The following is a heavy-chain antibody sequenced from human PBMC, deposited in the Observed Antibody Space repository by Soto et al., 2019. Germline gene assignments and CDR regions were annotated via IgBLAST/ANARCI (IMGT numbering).Heavy chain of an antibody. CDR3: ARVAIVGATSKPPYYFDY. CDR1: GHTFTSYY. CDR2: INPSGGST. J-gene: IGHJ4*02. Sequence: ASVKVSCKASGHTFTSYYMHWVRQAPGQGLEWMGIINPSGGSTSYAQKFQGRVTMTRDTSTSTVYMELSSLRSEDTAVYYCARVAIVGATSKPPYYFDYWGQGTLVTVSS. D-gene: IGHD1-26*01. V-gene: IGHV1-46*01.